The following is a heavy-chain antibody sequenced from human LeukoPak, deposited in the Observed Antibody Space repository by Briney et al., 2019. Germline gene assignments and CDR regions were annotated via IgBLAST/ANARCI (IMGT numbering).Heavy chain of an antibody. D-gene: IGHD6-19*01. V-gene: IGHV3-7*01. CDR1: GFTFSSYD. CDR2: MKQDGSEK. J-gene: IGHJ4*02. Sequence: GGSLRLSCAASGFTFSSYDMNWVRQAPGKGLEWVANMKQDGSEKYYVDSVKGRFTISRDNAKNSLYLQMTSLRAEDTAVYYCTTIGTVAGSRPFDYWGQGTLVTVSS. CDR3: TTIGTVAGSRPFDY.